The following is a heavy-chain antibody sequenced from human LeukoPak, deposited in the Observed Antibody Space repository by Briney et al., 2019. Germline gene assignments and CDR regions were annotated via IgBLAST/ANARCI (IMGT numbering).Heavy chain of an antibody. CDR1: GFTFSTHS. J-gene: IGHJ4*02. CDR2: ISASSNFI. V-gene: IGHV3-21*01. CDR3: ARPATGYCSSAGCHWDS. Sequence: GGSPRLSCAASGFTFSTHSMYWVRQAPGKGLEWVSSISASSNFIHYAESVRGRFTISRDNAKNSLYLQMNSLGAQDTAVYYCARPATGYCSSAGCHWDSWGQGTLVTVSS. D-gene: IGHD2-2*01.